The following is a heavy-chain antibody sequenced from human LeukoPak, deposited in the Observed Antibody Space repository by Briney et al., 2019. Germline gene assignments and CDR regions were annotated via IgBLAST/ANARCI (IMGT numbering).Heavy chain of an antibody. CDR3: ARGEHRSAWLIDY. D-gene: IGHD1/OR15-1a*01. CDR1: GFTFSYYS. J-gene: IGHJ4*02. Sequence: GGSLRLSCVTTGFTFSYYSMNWVRQAPGKGLEWISYITASSDNINYADSVRGRFTISRDNAKNSLYLQMNSLRDDGTAVYYCARGEHRSAWLIDYWGQGTLVTVSS. V-gene: IGHV3-48*02. CDR2: ITASSDNI.